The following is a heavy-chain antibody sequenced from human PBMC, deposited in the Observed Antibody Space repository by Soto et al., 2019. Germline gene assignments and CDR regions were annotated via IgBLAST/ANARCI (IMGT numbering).Heavy chain of an antibody. CDR3: ARVQAQKDIVVVPAADYYMDV. J-gene: IGHJ6*03. V-gene: IGHV4-34*01. CDR1: GGSFSGYY. Sequence: SETLSLTCAVYGGSFSGYYWSWIRQPPGKGLEWIGEINHSGSTNYNPSHKSRVTISVDTSKNQFSLKLSSVTAAGTAVYYCARVQAQKDIVVVPAADYYMDVWGKGTTVTVSS. D-gene: IGHD2-2*01. CDR2: INHSGST.